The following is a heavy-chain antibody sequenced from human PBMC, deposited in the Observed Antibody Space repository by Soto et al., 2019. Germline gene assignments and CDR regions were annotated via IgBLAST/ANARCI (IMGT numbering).Heavy chain of an antibody. V-gene: IGHV4-30-4*01. CDR2: IYYSGST. J-gene: IGHJ1*01. Sequence: QVQLQESGPGLVKPSQTLSLTCTVSGGSISSGDYYWSWIRQPPGKGLEWIGYIYYSGSTYYNPSIKSRVTIAVDTSKNQFSLKLSSVTAADTAVYYCARGPGGGDCPRPEYFQHWGQGTLVTVSS. CDR3: ARGPGGGDCPRPEYFQH. D-gene: IGHD2-21*02. CDR1: GGSISSGDYY.